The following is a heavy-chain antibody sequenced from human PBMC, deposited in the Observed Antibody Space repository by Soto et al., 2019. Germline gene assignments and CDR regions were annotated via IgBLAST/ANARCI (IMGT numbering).Heavy chain of an antibody. V-gene: IGHV3-21*01. CDR1: GFNFSSYS. CDR2: ISRSSSNI. J-gene: IGHJ6*02. CDR3: ARDLKVAAAGTGYYYYGMDV. Sequence: EVQLVESGGGLVKPGGSLRLSCAASGFNFSSYSMNWVRQAPGKGLEWVSSISRSSSNIYYVDSVKGRCTISRYNAKNSLYLQMNSLRAEDTAVYYCARDLKVAAAGTGYYYYGMDVWGQGNTVTVSS. D-gene: IGHD6-13*01.